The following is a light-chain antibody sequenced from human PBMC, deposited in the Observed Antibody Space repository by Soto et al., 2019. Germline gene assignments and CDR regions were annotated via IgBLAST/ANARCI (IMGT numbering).Light chain of an antibody. CDR3: QQDGRSSIT. J-gene: IGKJ5*01. V-gene: IGKV3-20*01. CDR1: QSVSSSY. CDR2: GAS. Sequence: EIVLTQSPGTLSLSPGERATLSYRASQSVSSSYLAWYQQKPGQAPRLLIYGASSRATGIPDRFSGSGSGTDFTLTISRLEPEDFAVYYCQQDGRSSITFGQGTRLEIK.